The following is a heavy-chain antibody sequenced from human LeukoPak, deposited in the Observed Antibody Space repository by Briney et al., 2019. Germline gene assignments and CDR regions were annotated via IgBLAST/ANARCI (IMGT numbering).Heavy chain of an antibody. Sequence: SETLSLTCAVYGGSFSGYYWSWIRQPPGKGLEWIGETNHSGSTNYNPSLKSRVTISVDTSKNQFSLKLSSVTAADTAVYYCARSRVATIWFNWFDPWGQGTLVTVSS. CDR1: GGSFSGYY. V-gene: IGHV4-34*01. D-gene: IGHD5-12*01. CDR2: TNHSGST. J-gene: IGHJ5*02. CDR3: ARSRVATIWFNWFDP.